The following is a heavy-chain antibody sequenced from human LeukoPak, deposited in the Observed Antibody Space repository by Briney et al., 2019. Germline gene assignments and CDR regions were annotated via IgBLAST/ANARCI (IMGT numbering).Heavy chain of an antibody. V-gene: IGHV1-46*01. Sequence: ASVKVSCKASGYTFTSYYMHWVRQAPGQGLEWMGMIYPRDGSTSYAQKFQGRVTVTRDTSTSTVHVELSGLRSEDTAVYYCARDQEAFDYWGQGTLVTVSS. J-gene: IGHJ4*02. CDR3: ARDQEAFDY. CDR1: GYTFTSYY. CDR2: IYPRDGST.